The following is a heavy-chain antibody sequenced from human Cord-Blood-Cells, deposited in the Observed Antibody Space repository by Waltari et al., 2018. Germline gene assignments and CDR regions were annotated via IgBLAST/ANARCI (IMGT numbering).Heavy chain of an antibody. J-gene: IGHJ5*02. Sequence: QLQLQESAPGLVKPSETLSLTCTVSGGSISSSSYYWGWIRQPPGKGLEWIGSIYYSGSTYYNPSLKSRVTISVDTSKNQFSLKLSSVTAADTAVYYCARHTRGGSPNWFDPWGQGTLVTVSS. V-gene: IGHV4-39*01. D-gene: IGHD2-2*01. CDR3: ARHTRGGSPNWFDP. CDR2: IYYSGST. CDR1: GGSISSSSYY.